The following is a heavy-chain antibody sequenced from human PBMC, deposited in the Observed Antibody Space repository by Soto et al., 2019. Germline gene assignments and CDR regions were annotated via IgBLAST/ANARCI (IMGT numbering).Heavy chain of an antibody. Sequence: EVQLVESGGGLVKPGGSLRLSCAAPGMTFRNYSMNWVRQAPGKGLEWVSSISSGGSYIYYADSGKGRFTISRDNAKNSLFLQMTSLRAEDTAVYYCATSGVATGFDYWGQGTLVTVSS. CDR2: ISSGGSYI. D-gene: IGHD5-12*01. J-gene: IGHJ4*02. CDR3: ATSGVATGFDY. CDR1: GMTFRNYS. V-gene: IGHV3-21*06.